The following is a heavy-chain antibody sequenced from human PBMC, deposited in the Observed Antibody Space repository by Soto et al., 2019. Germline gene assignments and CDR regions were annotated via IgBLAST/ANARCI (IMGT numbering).Heavy chain of an antibody. Sequence: ASVKVSCKASGYTFTSYAMHWVRQAPGQRLEWMGWINAGNGNTKYSQKFQGRVTITRDTSASTAYMELSSLRSEDTAVYYCARDRFLEWLPTTYYYYGMDVWGQGTTVTVSS. CDR1: GYTFTSYA. D-gene: IGHD3-3*01. CDR2: INAGNGNT. V-gene: IGHV1-3*01. J-gene: IGHJ6*02. CDR3: ARDRFLEWLPTTYYYYGMDV.